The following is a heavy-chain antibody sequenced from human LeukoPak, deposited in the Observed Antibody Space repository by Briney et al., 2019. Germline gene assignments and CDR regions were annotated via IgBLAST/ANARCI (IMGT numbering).Heavy chain of an antibody. Sequence: GGSLRLSCAASGFTFSSYAMHWVRQAPGKGLEYVSAISSNGGSTYYANSVKGRFTTSRDNSKNTLYLQMGSLRAEDMAVYYCARGALGYCSSTSCFATQFGAWGQGTLVTVSS. CDR1: GFTFSSYA. D-gene: IGHD2-2*01. CDR2: ISSNGGST. CDR3: ARGALGYCSSTSCFATQFGA. J-gene: IGHJ5*02. V-gene: IGHV3-64*01.